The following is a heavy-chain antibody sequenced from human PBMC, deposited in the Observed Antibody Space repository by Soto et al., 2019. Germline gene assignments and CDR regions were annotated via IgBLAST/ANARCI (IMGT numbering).Heavy chain of an antibody. J-gene: IGHJ3*02. CDR2: ISSSSSYI. V-gene: IGHV3-21*01. CDR3: VVVPAAGAFDI. D-gene: IGHD2-2*01. Sequence: GGSLRLSCAASGFTFSSYSMNWVRQAPGKGLEWVSSISSSSSYIYYADSVKGRFTISRDNAKNALYLQMNSLRAEDTAVYYCVVVPAAGAFDIWGQGTMVTVSS. CDR1: GFTFSSYS.